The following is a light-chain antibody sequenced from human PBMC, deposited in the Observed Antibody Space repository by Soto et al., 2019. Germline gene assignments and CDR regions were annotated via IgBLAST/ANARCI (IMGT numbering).Light chain of an antibody. CDR2: EVS. V-gene: IGLV2-18*02. Sequence: QSALTQPPSVSGSPGQSVTISCTGTSSDVGSYNRVSWYQQRPGTAPKLMIYEVSNRPSGVPDRFSGSKSGNTASLTDSGLQAEDEADYYCSSFTRSSTVIFGGGTKLTVL. J-gene: IGLJ2*01. CDR1: SSDVGSYNR. CDR3: SSFTRSSTVI.